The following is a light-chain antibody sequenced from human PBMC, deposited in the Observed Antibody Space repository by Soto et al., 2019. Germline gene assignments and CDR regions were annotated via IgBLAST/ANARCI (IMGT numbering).Light chain of an antibody. J-gene: IGLJ2*01. CDR3: SSYTSGSTPHVV. Sequence: QSALTQPASVSGSPGQSITISCTGTSSDVGGYNYVSWYQQHPGKAPKLMIYDVNNRPSGVSNRFSGSKSGNTASLTISGLHAEDEADYYCSSYTSGSTPHVVFGGGTKLTVL. CDR2: DVN. CDR1: SSDVGGYNY. V-gene: IGLV2-14*01.